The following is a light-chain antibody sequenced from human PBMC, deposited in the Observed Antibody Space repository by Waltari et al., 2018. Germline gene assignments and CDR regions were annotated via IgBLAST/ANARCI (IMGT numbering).Light chain of an antibody. CDR1: QSVTSSH. J-gene: IGKJ1*01. V-gene: IGKV3-20*01. Sequence: ETVLTQSPGTLSLSPGEGATLSCRASQSVTSSHLAWYQQKPGQAPRLLIYGASSRATGIPDRFSGSGSGTDFTLTITRLEPEDFAVYYCQRYGNSPRTFGQGTEVEIK. CDR3: QRYGNSPRT. CDR2: GAS.